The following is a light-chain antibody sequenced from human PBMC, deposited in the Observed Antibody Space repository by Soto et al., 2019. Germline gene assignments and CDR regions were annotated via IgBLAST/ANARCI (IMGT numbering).Light chain of an antibody. CDR2: GAS. Sequence: DIPMTQSPSSLSADVGDRVTITCRASQSLSDYLNWYQQKPGKAPNLLIHGASTLQSGVPSRFSGGGSGTEFTLTISSLQPDDFATYYCQQYMSYSFGQGTKVEIK. V-gene: IGKV1-5*01. J-gene: IGKJ1*01. CDR1: QSLSDY. CDR3: QQYMSYS.